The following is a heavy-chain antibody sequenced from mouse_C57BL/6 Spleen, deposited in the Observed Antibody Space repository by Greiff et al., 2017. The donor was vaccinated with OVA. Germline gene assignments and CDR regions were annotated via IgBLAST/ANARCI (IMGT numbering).Heavy chain of an antibody. CDR1: GFTFTDYY. V-gene: IGHV7-3*01. J-gene: IGHJ2*01. CDR3: ARYEGDGGFDY. Sequence: EVQLVESGGGLVQPGGSLSLSCAASGFTFTDYYMSWVRQPPGKALEWLGFIRNKANGYTTEYSGSVKGRFTISRDNSQSILYLQMNALRDEDSDTYYCARYEGDGGFDYWGQGTTLTVSS. CDR2: IRNKANGYTT. D-gene: IGHD3-3*01.